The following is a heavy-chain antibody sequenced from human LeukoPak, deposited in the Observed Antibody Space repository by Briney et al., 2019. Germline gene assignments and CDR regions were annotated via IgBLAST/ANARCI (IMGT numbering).Heavy chain of an antibody. V-gene: IGHV3-20*04. D-gene: IGHD6-19*01. CDR1: GFTFSSYS. CDR2: INWNGGST. Sequence: GGSLRLSCAASGFTFSSYSMNWVRQAPGKGLEWVSGINWNGGSTGYADSVKGRFTISRDNAKNSLYLQMNSLRAEDTALYYCARDPAGYSSGWYYFDYWGQGTLVTVSS. CDR3: ARDPAGYSSGWYYFDY. J-gene: IGHJ4*02.